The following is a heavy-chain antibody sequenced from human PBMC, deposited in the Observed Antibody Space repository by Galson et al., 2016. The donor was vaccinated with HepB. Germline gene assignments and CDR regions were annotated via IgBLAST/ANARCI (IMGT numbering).Heavy chain of an antibody. CDR1: GDSVSSNSAA. D-gene: IGHD6-19*01. J-gene: IGHJ5*02. Sequence: CAISGDSVSSNSAAWNWIRQSPSRGLEWLGRTFYRSKWYNDYAVSVKSRITINPDTSKNQFSLQLNSVTPEDTAVYYCARDVGIAVAGNWFDPWGQGTLVTVSS. V-gene: IGHV6-1*01. CDR2: TFYRSKWYN. CDR3: ARDVGIAVAGNWFDP.